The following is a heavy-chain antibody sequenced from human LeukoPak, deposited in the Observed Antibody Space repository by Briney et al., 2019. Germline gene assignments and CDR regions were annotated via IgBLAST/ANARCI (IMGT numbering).Heavy chain of an antibody. CDR2: ISSSSSYI. Sequence: GGSLRLSCAASGFTFSSYSMNWVRQAPGKGLEWVSSISSSSSYIYYAGSVKGRFTISRDNAKNSLYLQMNSLRAEDTAVYYCARDEVSAADSVYYFDYWGQGTLVTVSS. V-gene: IGHV3-21*01. CDR1: GFTFSSYS. D-gene: IGHD2-2*01. CDR3: ARDEVSAADSVYYFDY. J-gene: IGHJ4*02.